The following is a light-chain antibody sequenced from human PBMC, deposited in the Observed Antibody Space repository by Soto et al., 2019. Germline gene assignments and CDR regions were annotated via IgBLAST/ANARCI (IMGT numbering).Light chain of an antibody. Sequence: QSALTQPASVSGSPGQSITISCTGTSSDVGRYNLVSWYQQHPGKAPKLMIYEGTNRPPGVSNRFSGSKSGNTASLTISGLQAEDEAHYYCSPYAGSVVFGGGTKLTVL. CDR3: SPYAGSVV. J-gene: IGLJ2*01. V-gene: IGLV2-23*01. CDR1: SSDVGRYNL. CDR2: EGT.